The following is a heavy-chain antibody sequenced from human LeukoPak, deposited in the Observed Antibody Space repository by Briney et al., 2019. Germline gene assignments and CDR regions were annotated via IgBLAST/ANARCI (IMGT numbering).Heavy chain of an antibody. Sequence: PGGSLRLSCAASGFTFSDHYMDWVRQAPGKGLEWVGRTRNKANSYTTEYAASVKGRFTISRDDSKNSLYLQMNSLKTEDTAVYYCARGRVYYDILTGYYPVSYYFDYWGQGTLVTVSS. J-gene: IGHJ4*02. D-gene: IGHD3-9*01. CDR1: GFTFSDHY. CDR3: ARGRVYYDILTGYYPVSYYFDY. V-gene: IGHV3-72*01. CDR2: TRNKANSYTT.